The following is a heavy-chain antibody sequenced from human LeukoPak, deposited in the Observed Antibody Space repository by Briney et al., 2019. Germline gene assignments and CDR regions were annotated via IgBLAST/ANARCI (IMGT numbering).Heavy chain of an antibody. V-gene: IGHV1-18*01. J-gene: IGHJ5*02. CDR1: GYTFTSHG. D-gene: IGHD1-1*01. Sequence: GASVKVSCKASGYTFTSHGITWVRQAPGQCLEWMGWISVYNGIANYAQNVQARVTMTTDTSTSTAYMELRSLRSDDTAVYYCASAPRGTVIPYQLAACPWGQGTLVTVSS. CDR3: ASAPRGTVIPYQLAACP. CDR2: ISVYNGIA.